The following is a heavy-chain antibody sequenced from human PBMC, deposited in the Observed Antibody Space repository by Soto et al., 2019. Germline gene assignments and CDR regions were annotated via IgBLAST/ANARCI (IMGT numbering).Heavy chain of an antibody. V-gene: IGHV1-69*01. CDR1: GGTFSSYA. Sequence: QVQLVQSGAEVKKPGSSVKVSCKASGGTFSSYAISWVRQAPGQGLEWMGGIIPIFGTANYAQKFQSRVTITADESTSTAYMELSSLRSEDTAVYYCARASDCSGGSCYPIYYYYYGMDVWGQGTTVTVSS. D-gene: IGHD2-15*01. J-gene: IGHJ6*02. CDR3: ARASDCSGGSCYPIYYYYYGMDV. CDR2: IIPIFGTA.